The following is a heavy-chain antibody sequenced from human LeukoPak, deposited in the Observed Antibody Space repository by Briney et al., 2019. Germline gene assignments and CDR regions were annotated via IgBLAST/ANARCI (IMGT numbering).Heavy chain of an antibody. CDR2: INPNSGGT. CDR3: ARDEGYCRGGSCYGDGY. J-gene: IGHJ4*02. D-gene: IGHD2-15*01. CDR1: GYTFTGYY. V-gene: IGHV1-2*06. Sequence: GASVKVSCKASGYTFTGYYMHWVRQAPGQGLEWMGRINPNSGGTNYAQKFQGRVTMTRDTSISTAYMELSRLRSDDTAVYYCARDEGYCRGGSCYGDGYWGQGTLVTVSS.